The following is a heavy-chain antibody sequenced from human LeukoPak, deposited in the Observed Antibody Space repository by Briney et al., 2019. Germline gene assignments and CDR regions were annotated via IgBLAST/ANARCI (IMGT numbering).Heavy chain of an antibody. Sequence: SVKVSCKASGGTFSSYAIGWVRQAPGQGLEWMGRIIPILGIANYAQKFQGRVTITADKSTSTAYMELSSLRSEDTAVYYCARDEGGSYYYYGMDVWGQGTTVTVSS. CDR3: ARDEGGSYYYYGMDV. CDR1: GGTFSSYA. J-gene: IGHJ6*02. V-gene: IGHV1-69*04. D-gene: IGHD1-26*01. CDR2: IIPILGIA.